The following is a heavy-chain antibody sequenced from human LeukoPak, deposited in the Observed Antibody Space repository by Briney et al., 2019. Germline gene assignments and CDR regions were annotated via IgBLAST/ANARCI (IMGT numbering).Heavy chain of an antibody. CDR2: IYYSGST. J-gene: IGHJ3*02. CDR1: GGSISSYY. CDR3: ARGYYDFWSGAGAFDI. V-gene: IGHV4-59*01. D-gene: IGHD3-3*01. Sequence: PSETLSLTCTVSGGSISSYYWSWIRQPPGKGLEWIGYIYYSGSTNYNPSLKSRVTISVDTSKNQFSLKLSSVTAADTAVYYCARGYYDFWSGAGAFDIWGQGTMVTVSS.